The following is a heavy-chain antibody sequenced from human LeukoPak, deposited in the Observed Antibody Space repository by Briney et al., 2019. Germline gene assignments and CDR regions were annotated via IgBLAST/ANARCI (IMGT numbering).Heavy chain of an antibody. J-gene: IGHJ4*02. V-gene: IGHV1-46*01. CDR3: ARVGDSSGWFFDY. CDR1: GYTFTNYY. Sequence: ASVKVSCKASGYTFTNYYMHWLRQAPGQGLEWMGIISPGDGGATYAQNFQGRVTMTRDTSTSTVYMELSSLRSVDTAVYYCARVGDSSGWFFDYWGQGTLATVSS. CDR2: ISPGDGGA. D-gene: IGHD6-19*01.